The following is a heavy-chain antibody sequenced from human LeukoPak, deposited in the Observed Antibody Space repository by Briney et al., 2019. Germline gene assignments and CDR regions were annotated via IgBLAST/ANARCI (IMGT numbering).Heavy chain of an antibody. V-gene: IGHV3-74*01. CDR2: INSDGSST. J-gene: IGHJ4*02. D-gene: IGHD6-13*01. CDR3: ASEGSSWYYFDY. CDR1: RFTFNRYW. Sequence: GGPLRLSCAASRFTFNRYWMHWLRQAPGKGLVWVSRINSDGSSTSYADSVKRRFTISRDNAKNTLYLQMNALRAEDTAVYYCASEGSSWYYFDYGGQGTLVTVSS.